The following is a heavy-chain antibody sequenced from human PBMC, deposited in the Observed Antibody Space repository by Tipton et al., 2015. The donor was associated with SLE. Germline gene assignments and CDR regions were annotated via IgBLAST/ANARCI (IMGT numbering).Heavy chain of an antibody. CDR1: GDSIKPSY. Sequence: TLSLTCTVSGDSIKPSYWSWIRPPPGKGLGWIGFIYYSGNTNYNPSLKSRVTLSADTSKNQISLKLRSVTAADTAVYYCAGTPWLVRFEYWGQGTLVNVSP. V-gene: IGHV4-59*08. D-gene: IGHD6-19*01. CDR3: AGTPWLVRFEY. J-gene: IGHJ4*02. CDR2: IYYSGNT.